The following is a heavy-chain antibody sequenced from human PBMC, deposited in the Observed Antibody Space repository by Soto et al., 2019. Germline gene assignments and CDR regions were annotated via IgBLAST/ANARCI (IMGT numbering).Heavy chain of an antibody. D-gene: IGHD1-1*01. CDR1: GFSLSTSGVG. CDR3: AHKSVQLEPNWFDP. CDR2: IYWNDDK. J-gene: IGHJ5*02. V-gene: IGHV2-5*01. Sequence: QITLKESGPTLVKPTQTLTLTCTFSGFSLSTSGVGVGWIRQPPGKALEWLALIYWNDDKRYSPSLKSRLTITKDTSKNHVVLTMTNMDPVDTATYYCAHKSVQLEPNWFDPWGHGTLVTVSS.